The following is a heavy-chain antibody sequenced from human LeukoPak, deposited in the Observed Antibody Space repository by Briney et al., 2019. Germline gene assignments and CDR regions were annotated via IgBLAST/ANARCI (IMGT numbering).Heavy chain of an antibody. V-gene: IGHV3-30-3*01. Sequence: PGRSLRLSCAASGFTFSSYTMHWVRQAPGKGLEWVAVISYDGSNKYYADSVKGRFTISRDNSKNTLYLQMNSLRAEDTAVYYCAKGPIVVVAATPAFDIWGQGTMVTVSS. CDR2: ISYDGSNK. CDR1: GFTFSSYT. D-gene: IGHD2-15*01. J-gene: IGHJ3*02. CDR3: AKGPIVVVAATPAFDI.